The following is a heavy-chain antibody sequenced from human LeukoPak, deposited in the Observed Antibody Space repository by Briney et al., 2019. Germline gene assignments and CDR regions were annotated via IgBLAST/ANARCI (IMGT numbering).Heavy chain of an antibody. Sequence: PSETLSLTCTVSGGSISNSSYYWGWIRQPPGQGLAWIGSIYYSGSTYYNPSLKSRVTISVDTSKNQFSLKLSSVTAADTAVYYCAREGGMRVYHPNLWGQGALVTVSS. CDR1: GGSISNSSYY. CDR2: IYYSGST. V-gene: IGHV4-39*07. D-gene: IGHD3-16*01. J-gene: IGHJ1*01. CDR3: AREGGMRVYHPNL.